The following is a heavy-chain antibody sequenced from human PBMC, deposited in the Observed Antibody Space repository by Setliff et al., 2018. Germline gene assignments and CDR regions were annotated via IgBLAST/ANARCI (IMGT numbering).Heavy chain of an antibody. CDR2: ISNSSSSYT. J-gene: IGHJ6*03. CDR3: ARGQGVTTYYFYGDV. D-gene: IGHD4-17*01. Sequence: GGSLRLSCAASGFTFSDYYMIWIRQPPGKGLEWVSYISNSSSSYTNYADSVKGRFTISRDNSENTVSLQMNSLRAEDTAVYYCARGQGVTTYYFYGDVWGTGTTVTVSS. V-gene: IGHV3-11*05. CDR1: GFTFSDYY.